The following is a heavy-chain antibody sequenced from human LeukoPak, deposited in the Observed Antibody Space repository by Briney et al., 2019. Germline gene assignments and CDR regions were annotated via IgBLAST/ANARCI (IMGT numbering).Heavy chain of an antibody. J-gene: IGHJ3*02. CDR2: MDPNSGNT. V-gene: IGHV1-8*02. Sequence: ASVKISCKASGYTFTTYDINWVRQATGQGLEWMGWMDPNSGNTGYAQELQGRVTMTTDTSTTIAYMELRSLRSDDTAVYYCARDRWSSSSSEGAFDIWGQGTMVTVSS. CDR1: GYTFTTYD. CDR3: ARDRWSSSSSEGAFDI. D-gene: IGHD6-6*01.